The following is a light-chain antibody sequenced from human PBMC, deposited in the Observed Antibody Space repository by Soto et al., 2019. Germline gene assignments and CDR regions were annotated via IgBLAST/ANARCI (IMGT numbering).Light chain of an antibody. CDR3: QQYGSSPPYT. CDR2: GAT. CDR1: QIVGSSN. V-gene: IGKV3-20*01. Sequence: EIVLTQSPGTLSLSPGERVTLSCRASQIVGSSNLAWYQQKPGQAPSLLIYGATTRATGIPDRFRGSGSGTDFTLTISRLEPEDFAVYYCQQYGSSPPYTFGQGTKLEIK. J-gene: IGKJ2*01.